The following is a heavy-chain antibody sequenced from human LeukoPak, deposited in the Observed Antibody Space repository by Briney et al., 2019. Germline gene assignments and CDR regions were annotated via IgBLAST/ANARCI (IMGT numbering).Heavy chain of an antibody. V-gene: IGHV4-59*01. CDR1: GGSLRYYY. D-gene: IGHD2/OR15-2a*01. CDR2: IYYSGST. J-gene: IGHJ5*02. CDR3: ARDFLNWFDP. Sequence: SETLSLTCTVSGGSLRYYYWSWIRQPPGKGLEWIGYIYYSGSTNYNPSLKSRVTISVDTSKSQFPLKLSSVTAADTAVYYCARDFLNWFDPWGQGTLVTVSS.